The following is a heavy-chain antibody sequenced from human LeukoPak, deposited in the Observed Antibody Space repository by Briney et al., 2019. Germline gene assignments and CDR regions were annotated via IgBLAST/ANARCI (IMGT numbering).Heavy chain of an antibody. CDR3: ATTSADPYYYYMDV. Sequence: GGSLRLSRAASGFTFSSYSVNWVRQAPGKGLEWVSSISSSSSYIYYADSVKGRFTISRDNAKNSLYLQMNSLRAEDTAVYYCATTSADPYYYYMDVWGKGTTVTVSS. V-gene: IGHV3-21*01. J-gene: IGHJ6*03. CDR1: GFTFSSYS. CDR2: ISSSSSYI.